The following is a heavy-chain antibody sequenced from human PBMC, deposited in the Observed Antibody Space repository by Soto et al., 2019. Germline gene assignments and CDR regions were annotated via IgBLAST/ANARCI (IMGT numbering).Heavy chain of an antibody. D-gene: IGHD2-15*01. Sequence: QVQLVQSGAEVKKPGSSVKVSCKASGGTFSSYTISWVRQAPGQGLEWMGRIIHILGIANYAQKFQGRVTITADKSTSTAYMELSRLRSEDTDVYYCAREDIVVVVAATPGFEPWGQGTLVPVSS. CDR3: AREDIVVVVAATPGFEP. CDR1: GGTFSSYT. CDR2: IIHILGIA. J-gene: IGHJ5*02. V-gene: IGHV1-69*08.